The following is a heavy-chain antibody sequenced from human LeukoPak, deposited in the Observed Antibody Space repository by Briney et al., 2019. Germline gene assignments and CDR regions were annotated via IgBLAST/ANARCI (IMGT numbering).Heavy chain of an antibody. J-gene: IGHJ4*02. V-gene: IGHV4-34*01. CDR1: GGSFSGYY. D-gene: IGHD3-22*01. CDR3: ARESGYYDSSGYTDY. CDR2: INHSGST. Sequence: SETLSLTCAVYGGSFSGYYWSWIRQPPGKGLEWIGEINHSGSTNYNPSLKSRVTISVDTSKNQFSLKLSPVTAADTAVYYCARESGYYDSSGYTDYWGQGTLVTVSS.